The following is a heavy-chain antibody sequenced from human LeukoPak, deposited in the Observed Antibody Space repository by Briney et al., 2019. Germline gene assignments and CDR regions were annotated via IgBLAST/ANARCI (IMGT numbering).Heavy chain of an antibody. Sequence: GGSLRLSCAASGFTFSSYGMHWVRQAPGKGLEWGAVISNDGSNKYYADSVKGRFTISRDKIKNTLYLQMNSLRTEDTGVYYCARDKGLEWLAYYFHYWGQGTLVTVSS. CDR3: ARDKGLEWLAYYFHY. CDR1: GFTFSSYG. CDR2: ISNDGSNK. V-gene: IGHV3-30*05. D-gene: IGHD3-3*01. J-gene: IGHJ4*02.